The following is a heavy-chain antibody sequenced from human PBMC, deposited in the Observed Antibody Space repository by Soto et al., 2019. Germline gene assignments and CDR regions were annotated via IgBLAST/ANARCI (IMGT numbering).Heavy chain of an antibody. CDR2: ISAYNGNT. V-gene: IGHV1-18*01. Sequence: ASVKVSCKASGYTFTSYGIIWVRQAPGQGLEWMGWISAYNGNTNYAQKLQGRVTMTTDTSTSTAYMELRSLRSDDTAVYYCARDRGTMIVVVIDYWGQGTLVTVS. CDR3: ARDRGTMIVVVIDY. CDR1: GYTFTSYG. J-gene: IGHJ4*02. D-gene: IGHD3-22*01.